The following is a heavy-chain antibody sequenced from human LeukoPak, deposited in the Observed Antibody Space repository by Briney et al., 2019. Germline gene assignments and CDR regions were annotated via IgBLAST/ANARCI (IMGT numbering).Heavy chain of an antibody. J-gene: IGHJ6*03. CDR1: GSSINSADY. Sequence: PSETLSLTCTVSGSSINSADYWGWIRQPPGKGLEYIGSIFHSGRAYYNPPLESRITISMDTSKNQFSLKLDSVTAADTAVYYCARAVERYNFWSGYYRTDYYYMDVWGKGTTVTVSS. CDR2: IFHSGRA. V-gene: IGHV4-38-2*02. D-gene: IGHD3-3*01. CDR3: ARAVERYNFWSGYYRTDYYYMDV.